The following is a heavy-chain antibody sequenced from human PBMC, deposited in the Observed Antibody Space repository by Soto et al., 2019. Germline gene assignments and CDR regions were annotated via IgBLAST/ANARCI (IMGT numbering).Heavy chain of an antibody. D-gene: IGHD2-21*02. Sequence: QVQLVQSGAEVKKPGSSVKVSCKASGGTFSDSSINWVRQAPGQGLEWMGGIIPIFGTPNYAQKFQGRVTITADKSTSTVYMEVSSLRSEDTAVYYCARDPDYGGNSGLGLVDYWGQGTLVTVSS. CDR3: ARDPDYGGNSGLGLVDY. CDR1: GGTFSDSS. J-gene: IGHJ4*02. V-gene: IGHV1-69*06. CDR2: IIPIFGTP.